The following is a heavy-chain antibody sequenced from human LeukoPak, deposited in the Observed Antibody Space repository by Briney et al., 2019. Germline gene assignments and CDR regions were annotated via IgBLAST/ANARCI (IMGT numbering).Heavy chain of an antibody. CDR1: GFTFSSYA. V-gene: IGHV3-30-3*01. CDR3: ARELMEIVVVTANWNY. Sequence: GGSLRLSCEASGFTFSSYALHWVRQAPGKGLEWVAVISYDGSNQYYADSVKGRSTISRDDSKNTLYLQMDSLRPEDTAVYFCARELMEIVVVTANWNYWGQGTLVTVSS. J-gene: IGHJ4*02. D-gene: IGHD2-21*02. CDR2: ISYDGSNQ.